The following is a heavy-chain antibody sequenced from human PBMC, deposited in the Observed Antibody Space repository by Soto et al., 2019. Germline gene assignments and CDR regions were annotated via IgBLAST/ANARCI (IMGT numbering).Heavy chain of an antibody. Sequence: ALVKGSCKASGYTFTSYAMHWVRQAPGQRLEWMGWINAGNGNTKYSQKFQGRVTITRDTSAGTAYMELSSLRSEDTAVYYCARSIVVVTALDYWGQGTLVTVSS. CDR1: GYTFTSYA. V-gene: IGHV1-3*01. D-gene: IGHD2-21*02. CDR3: ARSIVVVTALDY. J-gene: IGHJ4*02. CDR2: INAGNGNT.